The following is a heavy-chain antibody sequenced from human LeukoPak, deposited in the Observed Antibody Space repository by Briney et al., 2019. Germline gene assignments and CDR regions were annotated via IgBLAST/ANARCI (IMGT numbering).Heavy chain of an antibody. CDR1: GFTVSSNY. V-gene: IGHV3-53*01. CDR3: ARNSTCGGDCYYFDY. D-gene: IGHD2-21*02. J-gene: IGHJ4*02. CDR2: IYSGGST. Sequence: GGSLRLSCAASGFTVSSNYMSWVRQAPGKGLEWVSVIYSGGSTYYADSVKGRFTISRDNSKNTLYLQMNSLRAEDTAVYYCARNSTCGGDCYYFDYWGQGTLVTVSS.